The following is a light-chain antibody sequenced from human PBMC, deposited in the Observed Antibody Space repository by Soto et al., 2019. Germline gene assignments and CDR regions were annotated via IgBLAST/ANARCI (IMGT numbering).Light chain of an antibody. CDR2: IYTDGSN. J-gene: IGLJ2*01. Sequence: QLVLTQSPSASASLGASVKLTCTLSGGHSSDAIAWLQQQPEKGPRYLMRIYTDGSNRKGDGIPDRFSGSISGAERYLTISSLQSEDEADYYCQTWGTGIRVFGGGTKLTVL. CDR3: QTWGTGIRV. V-gene: IGLV4-69*01. CDR1: GGHSSDA.